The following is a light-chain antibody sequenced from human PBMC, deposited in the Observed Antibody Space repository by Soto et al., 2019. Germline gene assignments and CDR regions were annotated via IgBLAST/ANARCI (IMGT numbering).Light chain of an antibody. CDR1: QSVSSC. CDR2: DAS. CDR3: QQYSNWPFT. J-gene: IGKJ4*01. V-gene: IGKV3-11*01. Sequence: DIVLTQSPATLSLSLGERATLSCRASQSVSSCLAWDQQKPGQAPRLLIYDASNKETGIPARFSGSGSGTDFTLTISSLQPEDFAVYYCQQYSNWPFTFGEGTKVEIK.